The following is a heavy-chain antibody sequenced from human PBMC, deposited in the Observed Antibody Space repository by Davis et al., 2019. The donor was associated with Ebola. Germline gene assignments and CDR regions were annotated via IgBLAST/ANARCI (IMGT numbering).Heavy chain of an antibody. Sequence: SETLSLTCTVSGGSISSYYWSWIRQPPGKGLEWIGYLFHSGDAFYNPSLKGRISMSGDTSKNQFSLKLSSVTAADTAVYYCARGRRVIVVVPAATDYYYYYYMDVWGKGTTVTVSS. V-gene: IGHV4-59*12. CDR2: LFHSGDA. D-gene: IGHD2-2*01. J-gene: IGHJ6*03. CDR1: GGSISSYY. CDR3: ARGRRVIVVVPAATDYYYYYYMDV.